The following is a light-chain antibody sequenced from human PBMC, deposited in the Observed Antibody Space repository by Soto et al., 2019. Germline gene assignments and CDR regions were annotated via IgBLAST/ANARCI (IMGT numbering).Light chain of an antibody. V-gene: IGKV1-27*01. Sequence: DVHMTQSPSSLSASVGDRVTITCRASQGISRSLAWYQQKPGKAPKLLIYAASTLESGVPSRFSGSGSGTAFHLTISSLEPEDVAIYYCRKYDSAPLTFGGGTKVEIK. CDR1: QGISRS. CDR2: AAS. CDR3: RKYDSAPLT. J-gene: IGKJ4*01.